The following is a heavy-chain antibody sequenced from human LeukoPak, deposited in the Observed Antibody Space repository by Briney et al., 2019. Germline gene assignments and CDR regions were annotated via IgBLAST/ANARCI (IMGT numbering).Heavy chain of an antibody. CDR1: GFTFSNFA. CDR3: ARYSGSYYYPPAWDL. V-gene: IGHV3-23*01. J-gene: IGHJ4*02. Sequence: GGSLRLSCAASGFTFSNFAMSWVRQAPGKGLEWVSSINFRGGTTYYAESVKGRFTISRDNSKNTLYLQMDSLRADDTAVYYCARYSGSYYYPPAWDLWGQGTLVTVSS. D-gene: IGHD1-26*01. CDR2: INFRGGTT.